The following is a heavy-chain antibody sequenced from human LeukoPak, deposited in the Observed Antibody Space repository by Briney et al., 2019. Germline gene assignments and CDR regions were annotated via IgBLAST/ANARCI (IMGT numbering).Heavy chain of an antibody. CDR3: ARDGDSSGPSVGLDY. CDR2: IKPDGSAQ. V-gene: IGHV3-7*01. D-gene: IGHD3-22*01. CDR1: GFTFSSNW. J-gene: IGHJ4*02. Sequence: PGGSLRLSCATSGFTFSSNWMSWVRHVPGRGLDWVANIKPDGSAQYYAASVKGRFTVSRDNAKNSVYLQMNSLRVEDTAVYYCARDGDSSGPSVGLDYWGQGTLVSVSS.